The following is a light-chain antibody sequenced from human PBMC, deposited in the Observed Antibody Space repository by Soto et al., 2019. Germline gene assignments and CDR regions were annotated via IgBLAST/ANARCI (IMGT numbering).Light chain of an antibody. V-gene: IGLV6-57*04. J-gene: IGLJ1*01. CDR3: HSYDSTNFV. CDR1: SGSIASYY. Sequence: NFMQTHPHAVSWSPGKTVTISCTRSSGSIASYYVQWYQQRPGSAPTTVIYEDKQRPSGVPDRFSGSIDSSSNSASLTISGLETEEEADYYCHSYDSTNFVFGSGTKVTVL. CDR2: EDK.